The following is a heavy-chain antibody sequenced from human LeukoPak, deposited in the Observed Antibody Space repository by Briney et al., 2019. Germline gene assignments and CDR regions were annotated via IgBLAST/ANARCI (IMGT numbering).Heavy chain of an antibody. D-gene: IGHD1-26*01. J-gene: IGHJ4*02. CDR3: AREGGWEHPPDY. V-gene: IGHV1-2*06. CDR2: INPNSGGP. CDR1: GYTFTGYY. Sequence: SVKVSCKASGYTFTGYYMHWVRQAPGKGLEWVGRINPNSGGPNYAHKFQGRVTMTRDTSISPAYMELSRVISDDKAVYYCAREGGWEHPPDYWGQGTLVAVSS.